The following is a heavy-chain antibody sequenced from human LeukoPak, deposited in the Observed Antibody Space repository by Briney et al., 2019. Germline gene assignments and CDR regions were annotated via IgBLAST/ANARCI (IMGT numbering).Heavy chain of an antibody. D-gene: IGHD3-10*01. Sequence: GGSLRLSCAASGFTFSSYEMNWVRQAPGKGLEWVSYISSSGSTIYYADSVKGRFTISRDNAKNSLYLQMNSLRAEDTAVYYCARDPGSGSFDYWGPGTLVTVSS. CDR2: ISSSGSTI. V-gene: IGHV3-48*03. J-gene: IGHJ4*02. CDR1: GFTFSSYE. CDR3: ARDPGSGSFDY.